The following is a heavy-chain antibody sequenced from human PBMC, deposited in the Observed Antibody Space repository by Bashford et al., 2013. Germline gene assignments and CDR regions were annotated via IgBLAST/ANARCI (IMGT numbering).Heavy chain of an antibody. CDR2: IIPIFGTA. V-gene: IGHV1-69*13. Sequence: SVKVSCKASGGTFSSYAISWVRQAPGQGLEWMGGIIPIFGTANYAQKFQGRVTITADESTSTAYMELSSLRSEDTAVYYCARARDIAAAGTSYYYYYMDVWGTKGPRSPSP. D-gene: IGHD6-13*01. CDR1: GGTFSSYA. CDR3: ARARDIAAAGTSYYYYYMDV. J-gene: IGHJ6*03.